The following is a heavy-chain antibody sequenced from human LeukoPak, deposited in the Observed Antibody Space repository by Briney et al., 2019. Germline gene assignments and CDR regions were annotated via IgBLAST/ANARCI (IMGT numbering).Heavy chain of an antibody. D-gene: IGHD3-10*01. V-gene: IGHV3-23*01. J-gene: IGHJ4*02. CDR3: AKHPSLYYFGSGDYFDY. CDR2: ISGSGGST. Sequence: GGCLRLSCAASGFTFSSYAMSWVRQAPGKGLEWVSAISGSGGSTYYADSVKGRFTISRDSSKNTLYLQMNSLRAEDTAVYYCAKHPSLYYFGSGDYFDYWGQGTLVTVSS. CDR1: GFTFSSYA.